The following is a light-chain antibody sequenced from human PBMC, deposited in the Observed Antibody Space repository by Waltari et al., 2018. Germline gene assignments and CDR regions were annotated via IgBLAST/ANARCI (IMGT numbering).Light chain of an antibody. CDR2: QDS. Sequence: SYELTQPPSVSVSPGQTASITCSGDKLGDKYACWYQQKPGQSPVLVIYQDSKRPSGIPEGFSGSNSGNTATRTISGTQAMDEADYYCQAWDSSSVVFGGGTKLTVL. V-gene: IGLV3-1*01. J-gene: IGLJ2*01. CDR1: KLGDKY. CDR3: QAWDSSSVV.